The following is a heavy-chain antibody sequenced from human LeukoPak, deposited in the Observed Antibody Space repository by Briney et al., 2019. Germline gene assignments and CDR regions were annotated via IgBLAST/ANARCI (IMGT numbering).Heavy chain of an antibody. CDR1: GYTFISYS. CDR3: ARRGAVAGYNFDY. V-gene: IGHV1-18*01. CDR2: ISAYNGNT. J-gene: IGHJ4*02. Sequence: ASVKVSCKASGYTFISYSINWVRQAPGQGLEWMGWISAYNGNTKYAQKLQGRVTMTTDTSTSTAYMELRSLRSEDTAVYYCARRGAVAGYNFDYWGQGTLVTVSS. D-gene: IGHD6-19*01.